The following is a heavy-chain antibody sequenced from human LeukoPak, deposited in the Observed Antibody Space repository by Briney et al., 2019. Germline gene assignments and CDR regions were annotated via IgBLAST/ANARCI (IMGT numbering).Heavy chain of an antibody. CDR3: ARDSAVATYYGVDV. CDR2: IQSDGNEK. J-gene: IGHJ6*02. V-gene: IGHV3-7*01. CDR1: GFTFTRYW. Sequence: GGSLRLSCATSGFTFTRYWMSWIRQAPGKGLEWVANIQSDGNEKNYIDSVQGRFTISRDNAKTSLYLQMNSLRAEDTAVYYCARDSAVATYYGVDVWGQGTTVTVSS. D-gene: IGHD6-19*01.